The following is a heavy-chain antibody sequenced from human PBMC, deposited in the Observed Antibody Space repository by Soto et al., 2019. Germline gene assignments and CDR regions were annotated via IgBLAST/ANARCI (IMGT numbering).Heavy chain of an antibody. CDR3: ARRPYGSSYYYYYGMDV. D-gene: IGHD3-10*01. CDR2: MYNTGST. V-gene: IGHV4-59*12. Sequence: SETLSLTCTVSGGSISGYYWSWIRQPPGKGLEWIGYMYNTGSTVYNPSFKSRVTISVDTSKNQFSLKASDTAMYYCARRPYGSSYYYYYGMDVWGQGTTVTVSS. J-gene: IGHJ6*02. CDR1: GGSISGYY.